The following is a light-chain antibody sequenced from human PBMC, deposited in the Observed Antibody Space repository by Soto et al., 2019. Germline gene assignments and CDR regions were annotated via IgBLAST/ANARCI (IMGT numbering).Light chain of an antibody. CDR3: QQHLGRHT. V-gene: IGKV3-20*01. Sequence: EIVLTQPQGTHSLSPVHRAPFYCSARHTISSTNLAGYQQKPGKAPRLRTYGASNCDTGIPHRSSGSGSGKNFPLTISSLEPEDSEVYYCQQHLGRHTFGQGTK. CDR2: GAS. J-gene: IGKJ1*01. CDR1: HTISSTN.